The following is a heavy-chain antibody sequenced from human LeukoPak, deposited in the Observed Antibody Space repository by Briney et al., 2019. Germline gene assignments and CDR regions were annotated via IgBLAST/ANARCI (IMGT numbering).Heavy chain of an antibody. V-gene: IGHV3-30-3*01. CDR3: ARDQGIVGVLNWFDP. J-gene: IGHJ5*02. CDR2: ISYDGSNK. CDR1: GFTFSSYA. Sequence: GRSLRLSCAASGFTFSSYAMHWVRQAPGKGLEWVAVISYDGSNKYYADPVKGRFTISRDNSKNTLYLQMNSLRAEDTAVYYCARDQGIVGVLNWFDPWGQGTLVTVSS. D-gene: IGHD1-26*01.